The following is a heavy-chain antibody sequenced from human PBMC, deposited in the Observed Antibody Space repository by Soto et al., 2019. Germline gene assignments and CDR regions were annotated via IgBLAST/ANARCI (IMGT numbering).Heavy chain of an antibody. CDR2: FNPNSGDT. V-gene: IGHV1-2*02. CDR3: AREASAVISLDY. J-gene: IGHJ4*02. D-gene: IGHD4-4*01. Sequence: ASVKVSCKASGYIFTAYSMHWLRQAPGQGLEWMGWFNPNSGDTIYAQKFQGRITLARDTSITTAYMELYSLTSDDTAVYYCAREASAVISLDYWGQGTLVTVSS. CDR1: GYIFTAYS.